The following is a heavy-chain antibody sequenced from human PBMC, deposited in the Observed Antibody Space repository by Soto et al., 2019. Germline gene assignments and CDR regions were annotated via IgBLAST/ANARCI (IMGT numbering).Heavy chain of an antibody. CDR3: ARVGGIAMVRGVTNWFDP. CDR2: IYYSGST. D-gene: IGHD3-10*01. CDR1: GGSVSSGSYY. J-gene: IGHJ5*02. Sequence: SETLSLTCTVSGGSVSSGSYYWSWIRQPPGKGLEWIGYIYYSGSTNYNPSLKSRVTISVDTSKNQFSMKLSSVTAADTAVYYCARVGGIAMVRGVTNWFDPWGQGTLVTVSS. V-gene: IGHV4-61*01.